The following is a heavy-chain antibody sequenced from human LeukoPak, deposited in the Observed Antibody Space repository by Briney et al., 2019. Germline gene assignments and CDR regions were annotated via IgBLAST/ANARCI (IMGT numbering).Heavy chain of an antibody. Sequence: GGSLRLSCEASGFTFGSFAMSWVRQAPGKGLEWLSGISASGHYICQADSVKGRFTISRDNSKNTLYIEMNSLRAEDTAVYYCARDGSWGDYQFYFYMDVWGKGTTVTVSS. CDR1: GFTFGSFA. J-gene: IGHJ6*03. V-gene: IGHV3-23*01. D-gene: IGHD2-2*01. CDR2: ISASGHYI. CDR3: ARDGSWGDYQFYFYMDV.